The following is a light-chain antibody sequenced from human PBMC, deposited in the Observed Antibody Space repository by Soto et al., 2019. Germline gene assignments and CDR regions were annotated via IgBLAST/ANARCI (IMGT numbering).Light chain of an antibody. J-gene: IGLJ1*01. CDR2: DVS. CDR3: SSYTSSSTLPFV. CDR1: SSDVGGYNY. V-gene: IGLV2-14*01. Sequence: QSDLTQPASVSGSPGQSITISCTGTSSDVGGYNYVSWYQQHPGKAPKLMIYDVSNWPSGVSNRFSGSKSGNTASLTISGLQAEDEADYYCSSYTSSSTLPFVFGTGTKVTVL.